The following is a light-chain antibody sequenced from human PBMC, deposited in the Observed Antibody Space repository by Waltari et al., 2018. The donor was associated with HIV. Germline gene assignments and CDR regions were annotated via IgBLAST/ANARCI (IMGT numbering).Light chain of an antibody. CDR1: TTDVGGYDY. Sequence: QSALTQPASVSGSPGQSITISCTGTTTDVGGYDYVSWFQQHPGKAPQRMIFDVSNRPSGVSNGFSVPKSGSTSSLPISGPQAENEAGYYCSSYPSSSALDVVFGGGTRLTVL. V-gene: IGLV2-14*03. CDR3: SSYPSSSALDVV. J-gene: IGLJ2*01. CDR2: DVS.